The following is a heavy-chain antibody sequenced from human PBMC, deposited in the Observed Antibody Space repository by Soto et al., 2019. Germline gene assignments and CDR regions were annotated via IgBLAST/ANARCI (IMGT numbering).Heavy chain of an antibody. J-gene: IGHJ5*02. Sequence: SETLSLTCAISGDSVSSNSAAWNWIRQSPSRGLEWLGRTYYRSKWYNDYAVSVKSRITINPDTSKNQFSLQLNSVTPEDTAVYYCARGDQGAAAGTFWFDPWGQGTLVTVSS. CDR3: ARGDQGAAAGTFWFDP. D-gene: IGHD6-13*01. V-gene: IGHV6-1*01. CDR2: TYYRSKWYN. CDR1: GDSVSSNSAA.